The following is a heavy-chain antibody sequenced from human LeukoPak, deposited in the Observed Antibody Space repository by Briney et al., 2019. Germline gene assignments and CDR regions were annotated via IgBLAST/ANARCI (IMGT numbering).Heavy chain of an antibody. V-gene: IGHV3-23*01. CDR3: AKDHVGDSYFDY. Sequence: GSLRLSCAASGFTFSSYAMSWVRQAPGKGLEWVSAISGSGGSTYYADSVKGRFTISRDNSKNTLYLQMNSLRAEDTAVYYCAKDHVGDSYFDYWGQGTLVTVSS. CDR1: GFTFSSYA. J-gene: IGHJ4*02. CDR2: ISGSGGST. D-gene: IGHD2-15*01.